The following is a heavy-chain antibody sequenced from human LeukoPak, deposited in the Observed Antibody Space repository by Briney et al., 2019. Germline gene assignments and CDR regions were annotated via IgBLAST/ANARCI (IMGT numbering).Heavy chain of an antibody. CDR3: ARHGSNYLPDLWFDP. CDR2: IYTSGST. D-gene: IGHD4-11*01. CDR1: GGSISSYY. V-gene: IGHV4-4*09. J-gene: IGHJ5*02. Sequence: SETLSLTCTVSGGSISSYYWSWIRRPPGKGLEWIGYIYTSGSTNYNPSLKSRVTISVDTSKNQFSLKLSSVTAADTAVYYCARHGSNYLPDLWFDPWGQGTLVTVSS.